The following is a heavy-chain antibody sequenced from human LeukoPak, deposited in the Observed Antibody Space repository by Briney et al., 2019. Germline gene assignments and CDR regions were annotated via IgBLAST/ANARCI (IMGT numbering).Heavy chain of an antibody. D-gene: IGHD4-17*01. V-gene: IGHV3-21*01. Sequence: GGSLRLSCAASGFTFSSYSMNWVRQAPGKGLEWVSSISSSSSYIYYADSVKGRFTISRDNAKNSLYLQMNSLRAEDTAVYYCARRQGSYGDYVYYYYGMDVWGQGTTVTVSS. CDR3: ARRQGSYGDYVYYYYGMDV. CDR2: ISSSSSYI. CDR1: GFTFSSYS. J-gene: IGHJ6*02.